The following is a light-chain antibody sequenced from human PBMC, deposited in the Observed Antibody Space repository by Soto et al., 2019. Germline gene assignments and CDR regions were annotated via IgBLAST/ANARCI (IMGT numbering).Light chain of an antibody. Sequence: DMQMTHSPSTLSASVKYRVTITCRASQSISSWLAWYQQKPGKAPKLLIYDASSLESGVPSRFSGSGSGTEFTLTISSLQPDDFATYYCQQYNSYSLFGGGTKVDNK. CDR3: QQYNSYSL. CDR1: QSISSW. V-gene: IGKV1-5*01. J-gene: IGKJ4*01. CDR2: DAS.